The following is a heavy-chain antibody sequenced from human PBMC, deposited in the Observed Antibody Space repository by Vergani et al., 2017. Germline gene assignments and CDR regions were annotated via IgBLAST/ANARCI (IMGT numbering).Heavy chain of an antibody. CDR2: IYYSGST. CDR1: GGSISSYY. J-gene: IGHJ4*02. Sequence: QVQLQESGPGLVKPSETLSLTCTVSGGSISSYYWSWIRQPPGKGLEWIGYIYYSGSTNYNPSLKSRVTISVDTSKNQFSLKLSSVTAADTAVYYCARATTKQLATNWGQGTLVTVSS. V-gene: IGHV4-59*01. CDR3: ARATTKQLATN. D-gene: IGHD6-6*01.